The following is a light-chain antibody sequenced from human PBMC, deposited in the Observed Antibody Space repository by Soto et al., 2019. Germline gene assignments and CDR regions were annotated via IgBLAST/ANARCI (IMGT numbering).Light chain of an antibody. CDR2: AAS. CDR3: QQLSGYPLT. CDR1: QDISSY. V-gene: IGKV1-9*01. Sequence: IQLTQAPSSLSAYVGDRVTITGRASQDISSYLAWYQQKPGRAPKLLIHAASILQSGVPSRFSGSGSETDFTLTISNLQPEDFAIYYCQQLSGYPLTFGGGTKVDIK. J-gene: IGKJ4*01.